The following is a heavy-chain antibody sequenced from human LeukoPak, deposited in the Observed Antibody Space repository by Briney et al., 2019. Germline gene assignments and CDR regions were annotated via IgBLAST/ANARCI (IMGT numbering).Heavy chain of an antibody. CDR1: GFTFSVSV. D-gene: IGHD6-19*01. Sequence: GGSLRLSCAASGFTFSVSVMHWVRQASGKGPEWVGHIRSKANNYATEYAASVKGRFTIPRDNAKNSLYLQMNSLRAEDTAVYYCARFRRPTSGSGWTNYLYYFDYWGQGTLVTVSS. CDR3: ARFRRPTSGSGWTNYLYYFDY. V-gene: IGHV3-73*01. J-gene: IGHJ4*02. CDR2: IRSKANNYAT.